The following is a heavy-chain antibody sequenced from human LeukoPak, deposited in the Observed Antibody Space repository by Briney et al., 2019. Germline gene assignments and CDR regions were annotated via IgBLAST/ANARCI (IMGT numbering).Heavy chain of an antibody. CDR1: GFTFNTYT. J-gene: IGHJ4*02. CDR3: AREGDNNSGYGS. D-gene: IGHD3-22*01. Sequence: PGGSLRLSCAASGFTFNTYTMNWVRQAPGKGLEWVSVIYRSGSTYYADSVKGRFSISRDSSRNTLHLQMNNLRAEDTAVYYCAREGDNNSGYGSWGQGTLVTVSS. V-gene: IGHV3-53*01. CDR2: IYRSGST.